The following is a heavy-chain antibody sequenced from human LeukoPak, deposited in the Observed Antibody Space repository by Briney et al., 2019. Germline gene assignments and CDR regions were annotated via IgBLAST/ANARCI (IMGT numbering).Heavy chain of an antibody. Sequence: ETLSLTCTVSGGSISSYYWSWIRQPPGKGLEWVSVIYSGGSTYYADSVKGRFTISRDNSKNTLYLQMNSLRAEDTAVYYCARESDIVATTSAFDIWGQGTMVTVSS. CDR1: GGSISSYY. V-gene: IGHV3-53*01. CDR2: IYSGGST. CDR3: ARESDIVATTSAFDI. D-gene: IGHD5-12*01. J-gene: IGHJ3*02.